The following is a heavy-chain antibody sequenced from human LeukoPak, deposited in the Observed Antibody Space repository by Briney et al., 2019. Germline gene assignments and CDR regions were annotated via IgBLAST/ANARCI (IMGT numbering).Heavy chain of an antibody. CDR2: IHYSGTT. D-gene: IGHD6-13*01. CDR3: ARLTGYTSNWYGAFEM. CDR1: GGSVSTYY. Sequence: SETLSLTCTISGGSVSTYYWNWIRQPPGKGLEWIGYIHYSGTTNYNPSLKSRVTISVDTSKSQFSLKLTSVTAADTAVYYCARLTGYTSNWYGAFEMWGPGTMVIVS. J-gene: IGHJ3*02. V-gene: IGHV4-59*08.